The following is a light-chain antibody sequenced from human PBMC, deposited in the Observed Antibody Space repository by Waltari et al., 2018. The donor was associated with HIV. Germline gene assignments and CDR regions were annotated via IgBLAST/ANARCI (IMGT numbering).Light chain of an antibody. CDR2: GAS. J-gene: IGKJ2*01. Sequence: EIVMTQSPATLSVSPGERGIVSCRASQTIGINLAWYQQKPGQGPRLLIYGASTRATGIPGRFNGTGSGTDFTLTISSLQSEDFAFYYCQEYNSWPPRYTSGQG. CDR3: QEYNSWPPRYT. V-gene: IGKV3-15*01. CDR1: QTIGIN.